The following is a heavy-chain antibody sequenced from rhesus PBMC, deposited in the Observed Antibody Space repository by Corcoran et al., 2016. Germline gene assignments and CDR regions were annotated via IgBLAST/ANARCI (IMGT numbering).Heavy chain of an antibody. CDR3: TKDGWNYNPLDY. CDR1: GYSFTDNY. V-gene: IGHV1-138*01. Sequence: QVQLVQSGAEVKEPGSSVKVSCKASGYSFTDNYIHWVRQAPGQGIEGMGEINPKTGNTYSAQNFQGRITMTRDTSTNTAYMELSSLKTEDTAVYYCTKDGWNYNPLDYWGQGVLVTVSS. J-gene: IGHJ4*01. D-gene: IGHD1-44*01. CDR2: INPKTGNT.